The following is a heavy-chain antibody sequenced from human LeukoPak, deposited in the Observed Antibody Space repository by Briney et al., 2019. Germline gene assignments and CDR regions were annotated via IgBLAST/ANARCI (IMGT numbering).Heavy chain of an antibody. CDR1: GGSISSSSYY. V-gene: IGHV4-39*01. CDR2: MFYSGST. Sequence: SETLSLTCTVPGGSISSSSYYWGWIRQPPGKGLEWIGSMFYSGSTYHNPSLKSRVAISVDMSKNQFSLKLSSVTAADTAVYYCASLIVGTTYFDYWGQGTLVTVSS. CDR3: ASLIVGTTYFDY. D-gene: IGHD1-26*01. J-gene: IGHJ4*02.